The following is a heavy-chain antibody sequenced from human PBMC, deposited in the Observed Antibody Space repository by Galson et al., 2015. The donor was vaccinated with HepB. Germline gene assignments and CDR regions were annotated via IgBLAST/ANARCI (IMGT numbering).Heavy chain of an antibody. Sequence: SVKVSCKASGYTFTGYYMHWVRQAPGQGLEWMGIINPSGGSTSYAQKFQGRVTITADESTSTAYMELSSLRSEDTAVYYCARGGIISLTPAYFQHWGQGTLVTVSS. CDR3: ARGGIISLTPAYFQH. V-gene: IGHV1-46*01. CDR2: INPSGGST. D-gene: IGHD3-3*02. CDR1: GYTFTGYY. J-gene: IGHJ1*01.